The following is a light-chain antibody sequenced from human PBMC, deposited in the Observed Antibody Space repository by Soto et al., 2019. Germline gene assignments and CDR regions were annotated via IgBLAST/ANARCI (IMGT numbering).Light chain of an antibody. Sequence: NFMLTQPPSVSESPGKTVTISCTRSSGSIASNYVQWYQQRPGSAPTTVIYEDKERPSGVPDRFSGSIDSSSNSASLTISGLKTEDEADYYCQSYDRSNVKVFGGGTQLTVL. CDR1: SGSIASNY. J-gene: IGLJ7*01. CDR3: QSYDRSNVKV. V-gene: IGLV6-57*03. CDR2: EDK.